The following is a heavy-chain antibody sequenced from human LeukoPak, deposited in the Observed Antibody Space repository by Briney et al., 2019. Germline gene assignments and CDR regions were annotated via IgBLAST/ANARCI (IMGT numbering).Heavy chain of an antibody. CDR3: ARDLHYYASSGSAFDI. D-gene: IGHD3-22*01. CDR2: IYYSGST. J-gene: IGHJ3*02. V-gene: IGHV4-39*02. Sequence: SETLSLTCTVSGGSISSSSYYWGWIRQPPGKGLEWIGSIYYSGSTYYNPSLKSRVTISVDTSKNQFSLKLSSVTAADTAVYYCARDLHYYASSGSAFDIWGQGTMVTVSS. CDR1: GGSISSSSYY.